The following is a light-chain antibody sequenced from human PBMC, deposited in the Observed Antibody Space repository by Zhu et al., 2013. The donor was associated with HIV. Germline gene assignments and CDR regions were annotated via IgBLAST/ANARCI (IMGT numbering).Light chain of an antibody. Sequence: DIQMTQSPSSVSASVGDRVTITCRASQGIGTWLAWYQHKPGKAPKLLIYSASSLQSGVPSRFSGSGSGTDFTLTISSLQPEDFATYYCQKYNSAPRTFGQGPRWKSN. J-gene: IGKJ1*01. CDR1: QGIGTW. CDR3: QKYNSAPRT. V-gene: IGKV1-12*01. CDR2: SAS.